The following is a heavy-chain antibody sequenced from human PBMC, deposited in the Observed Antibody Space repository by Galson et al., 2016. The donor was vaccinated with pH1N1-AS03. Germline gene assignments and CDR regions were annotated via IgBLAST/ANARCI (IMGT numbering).Heavy chain of an antibody. Sequence: ETLSLTCTVSGGSISGYYWSWIRQPPGKRLEWIGYIFYNGTTNYNPSLKSRVTISVDTSKNQFSLKLTSVTAADPAVYYCARFPDYGDDVGYWGQGTLVTVSS. CDR3: ARFPDYGDDVGY. J-gene: IGHJ4*02. CDR2: IFYNGTT. D-gene: IGHD4-17*01. CDR1: GGSISGYY. V-gene: IGHV4-59*08.